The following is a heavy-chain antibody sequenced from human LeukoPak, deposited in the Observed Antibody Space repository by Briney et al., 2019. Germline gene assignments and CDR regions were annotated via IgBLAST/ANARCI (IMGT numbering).Heavy chain of an antibody. CDR2: RYYSGST. CDR3: AGGGDWKYFHY. CDR1: GGSISSYY. D-gene: IGHD2-21*02. V-gene: IGHV4-59*01. J-gene: IGHJ4*02. Sequence: SETLSLTCTVSGGSISSYYWSWIRQPPGRGLEWIGYRYYSGSTNYNPTLISRVTISVDTSRNQFSLKLTSVTAADTAVYFCAGGGDWKYFHYWGQGALVTVSS.